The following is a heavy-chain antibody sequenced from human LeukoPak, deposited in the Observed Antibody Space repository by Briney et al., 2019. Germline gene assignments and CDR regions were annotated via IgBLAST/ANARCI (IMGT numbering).Heavy chain of an antibody. CDR3: ARGILTYSFDY. D-gene: IGHD3-3*01. CDR1: GGSISSHY. CDR2: IYHSGST. Sequence: KSSETLSLTCTVSGGSISSHYWSWIRQPPGKGLEWIGYIYHSGSTYYNPSLKSRVTISVDRSKNQFSLKLSSVTAADTAVYYCARGILTYSFDYWGQGTLVTVSS. V-gene: IGHV4-59*11. J-gene: IGHJ4*02.